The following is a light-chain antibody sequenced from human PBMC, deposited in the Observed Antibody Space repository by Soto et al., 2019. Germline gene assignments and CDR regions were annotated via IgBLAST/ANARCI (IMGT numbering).Light chain of an antibody. V-gene: IGKV3D-7*01. Sequence: PGERVTXSXRAXQSVXXXXXTWYQQXXXXXXRLXIYGASTXXTXXPARFSGSGSGTDFTLTISSLQPEDFAVYYCQQDYNLPPFTFGPGTKVDIK. J-gene: IGKJ3*01. CDR2: GAS. CDR3: QQDYNLPPFT. CDR1: QSVXXXX.